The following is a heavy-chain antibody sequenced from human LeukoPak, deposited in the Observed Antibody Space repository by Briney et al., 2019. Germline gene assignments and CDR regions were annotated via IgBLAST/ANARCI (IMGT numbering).Heavy chain of an antibody. CDR2: IYHSGST. CDR3: ARVSYWFDP. Sequence: PSETLSLTCAVSGGSISSGGYSWSWIRQPPGKGLEWIGYIYHSGSTYYNPSLKSRVTISVDRSKNQFSLKLSSVTAADTAVYSCARVSYWFDPWGQGTLVTVFS. J-gene: IGHJ5*02. CDR1: GGSISSGGYS. V-gene: IGHV4-30-2*01.